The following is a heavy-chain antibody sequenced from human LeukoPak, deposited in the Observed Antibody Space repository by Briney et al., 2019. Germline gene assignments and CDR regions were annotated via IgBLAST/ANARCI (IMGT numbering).Heavy chain of an antibody. CDR3: ARAPDYDYVWGSFTLPTYFDY. D-gene: IGHD3-16*01. J-gene: IGHJ4*02. CDR1: GRTFSSYA. CDR2: IIPIFGTA. V-gene: IGHV1-69*13. Sequence: SVKLSCKASGRTFSSYAISWVRQAPGHGLEWMGAIIPIFGTANYAQKFQGRVTITADESTSTAYMELSSLRSEDTAVYYCARAPDYDYVWGSFTLPTYFDYWGQGTLVTVSS.